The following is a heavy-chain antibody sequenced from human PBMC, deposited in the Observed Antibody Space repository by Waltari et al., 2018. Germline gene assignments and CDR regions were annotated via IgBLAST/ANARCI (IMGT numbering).Heavy chain of an antibody. Sequence: HVQLVQSGAEVKKPGSSVKVSCKASGGSFGGYGISWVRQAPGQGLEWMGVIIPMFGIPEYSQKFQDRLTINKNEPPNPASLPLRRPSSENTPIYYCARHELRIRQLDYNMYVWGQGTT. D-gene: IGHD1-1*01. CDR2: IIPMFGIP. V-gene: IGHV1-69*05. J-gene: IGHJ6*02. CDR3: ARHELRIRQLDYNMYV. CDR1: GGSFGGYG.